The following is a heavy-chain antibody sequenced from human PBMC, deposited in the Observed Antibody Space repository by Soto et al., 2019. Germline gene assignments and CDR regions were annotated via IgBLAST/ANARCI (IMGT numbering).Heavy chain of an antibody. CDR2: INPNSGGT. D-gene: IGHD3-3*01. CDR1: GYTFTGYY. CDR3: ARGAEIWSGYYLAWGSSNWFDP. J-gene: IGHJ5*02. V-gene: IGHV1-2*04. Sequence: ASVKVSCKASGYTFTGYYMHWVRRAPGQGLEWMGWINPNSGGTNYAQKFQGWVTMTRDTSISTAYMELSRLRSDDTAVYYCARGAEIWSGYYLAWGSSNWFDPWGQGTLVPASS.